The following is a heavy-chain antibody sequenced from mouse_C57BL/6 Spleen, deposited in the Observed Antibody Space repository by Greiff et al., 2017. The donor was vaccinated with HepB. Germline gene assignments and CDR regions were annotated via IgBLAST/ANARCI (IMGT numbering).Heavy chain of an antibody. CDR3: AQLAYGNSYYFDY. CDR2: IDPANGNT. Sequence: VQLKDSVAELVRPGASVKLSCTASGFNIKNTYMHWVKQRPEQGLEWIGRIDPANGNTKYAPKFQGKATITADTSSNTAYLQLSSLTSEDTAIYYCAQLAYGNSYYFDYWGQGTTLTVSS. V-gene: IGHV14-3*01. J-gene: IGHJ2*01. CDR1: GFNIKNTY. D-gene: IGHD2-1*01.